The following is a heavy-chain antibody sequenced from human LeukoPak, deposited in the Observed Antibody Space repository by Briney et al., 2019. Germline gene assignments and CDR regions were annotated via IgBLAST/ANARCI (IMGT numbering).Heavy chain of an antibody. D-gene: IGHD3-10*01. CDR2: ISSDGDNT. CDR3: ARDRSYSVDY. J-gene: IGHJ4*02. Sequence: QSGGSLRLSCSGSGFTFSSNGMNWVRQAPGKGLEYVSTISSDGDNTYYADSVKGRFTISRDNAKNTLFLQINSLRAEDTAVYYCARDRSYSVDYWGQGTLVTVSS. V-gene: IGHV3-64*04. CDR1: GFTFSSNG.